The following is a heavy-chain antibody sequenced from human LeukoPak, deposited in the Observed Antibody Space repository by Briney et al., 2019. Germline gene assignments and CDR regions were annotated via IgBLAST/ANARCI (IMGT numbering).Heavy chain of an antibody. V-gene: IGHV4-39*07. CDR3: ARERSSSPPDY. J-gene: IGHJ4*02. CDR1: GGSISSSSYY. Sequence: SETLSLTCTVSGGSISSSSYYWGWIRQPPGKGLEWIGSIYYSGSTYYNPSLKSRVTISVDTSKNQFSLKLSSVTAADTAVYYCARERSSSPPDYWGQGTLVTVSS. D-gene: IGHD6-19*01. CDR2: IYYSGST.